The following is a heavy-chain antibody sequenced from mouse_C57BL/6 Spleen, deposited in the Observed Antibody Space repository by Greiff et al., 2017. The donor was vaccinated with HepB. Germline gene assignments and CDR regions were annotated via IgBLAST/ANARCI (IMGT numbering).Heavy chain of an antibody. CDR3: AKGRFITTVVGAMDY. V-gene: IGHV1-59*01. D-gene: IGHD1-1*01. J-gene: IGHJ4*01. CDR2: IDPSDSYT. Sequence: QVHVKQSGAELVRPGTSVKLSCKASGYTFTSYWMHWVKQRPGQGLEWIGVIDPSDSYTNYNQKFKGKATLTVDTSSSTAYMQLSSLTSEDSAVYYCAKGRFITTVVGAMDYWGQGTSVTVSS. CDR1: GYTFTSYW.